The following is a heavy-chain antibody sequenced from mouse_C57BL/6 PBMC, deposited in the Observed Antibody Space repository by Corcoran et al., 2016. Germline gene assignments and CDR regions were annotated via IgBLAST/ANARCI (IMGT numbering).Heavy chain of an antibody. J-gene: IGHJ2*01. V-gene: IGHV1-26*01. CDR1: GYTFTDYY. Sequence: EVQLQQSGPELVKPGASVKISCKASGYTFTDYYMNWVKQSHGKSLEWIGDINPNNGGTSYNQKFKGKATLTVDKSSSTAYMELRSLTSEDSAVYYCAPYGYDVYFDYWGQGTTLTVSS. CDR2: INPNNGGT. D-gene: IGHD2-2*01. CDR3: APYGYDVYFDY.